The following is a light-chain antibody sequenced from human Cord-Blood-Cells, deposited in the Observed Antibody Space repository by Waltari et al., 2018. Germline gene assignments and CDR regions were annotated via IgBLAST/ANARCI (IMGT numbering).Light chain of an antibody. Sequence: DIVMTQSPASLAVSLGERDTINCTSSQSVLYSSNNKNSVARYQQKPGQPPKLLIYWASTPASGVPDRFSGSGSGTDFTLTSSSLQAEDVAVYYCQQYYSTPLTFGGGTKVEIK. V-gene: IGKV4-1*01. CDR3: QQYYSTPLT. CDR1: QSVLYSSNNKNS. CDR2: WAS. J-gene: IGKJ4*01.